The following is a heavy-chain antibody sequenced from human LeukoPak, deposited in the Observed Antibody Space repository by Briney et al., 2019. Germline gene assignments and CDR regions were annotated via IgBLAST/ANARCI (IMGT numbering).Heavy chain of an antibody. D-gene: IGHD5-18*01. CDR2: IIPIFGTA. Sequence: ASVTVSCKASGGTFSSYAISWVRQAPGQGLGWMGGIIPIFGTANYAQKFQGRVTITADESTSTAYMELSSLRSEDTAVYYCARTRNPGQLWLPYFDYWGQGTLVTVSS. J-gene: IGHJ4*02. CDR1: GGTFSSYA. V-gene: IGHV1-69*13. CDR3: ARTRNPGQLWLPYFDY.